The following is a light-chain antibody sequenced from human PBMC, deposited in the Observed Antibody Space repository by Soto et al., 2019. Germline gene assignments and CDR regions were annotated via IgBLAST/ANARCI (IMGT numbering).Light chain of an antibody. CDR2: GAS. CDR1: QTIRSSY. V-gene: IGKV3-20*01. CDR3: QQYDTSPWT. Sequence: EIVLTQSPGTLSLSPGERATLSCRASQTIRSSYLAWYQQKPGQAPGLLIYGASSRATGTPDRFSGSGSGTDFTLTISRLEPEDFAVYYGQQYDTSPWTFGQGTKVEIK. J-gene: IGKJ1*01.